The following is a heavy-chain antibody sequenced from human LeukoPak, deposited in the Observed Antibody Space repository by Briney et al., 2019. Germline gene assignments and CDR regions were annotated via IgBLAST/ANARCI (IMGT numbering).Heavy chain of an antibody. CDR1: GYSFTTYW. V-gene: IGHV5-51*01. J-gene: IGHJ3*02. Sequence: GESLKISCKGSGYSFTTYWIGWVRQLPGKGLEWMGIIYPGDSNTRHSPYFQGQVTISADKSISTAYLQWSSLKASDTAMYYCARGDSGSYLRAFDIWGQGRMVTVSS. D-gene: IGHD1-26*01. CDR2: IYPGDSNT. CDR3: ARGDSGSYLRAFDI.